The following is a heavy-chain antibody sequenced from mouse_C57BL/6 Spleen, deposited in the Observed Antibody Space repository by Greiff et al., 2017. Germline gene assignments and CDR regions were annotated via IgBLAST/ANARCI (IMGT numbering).Heavy chain of an antibody. J-gene: IGHJ4*01. CDR3: ARRSPYAMDY. CDR2: IRNKANGYTT. V-gene: IGHV7-3*01. Sequence: EVMLVESGGGLVQPGGSLSLSCAASGFTFTDYYMSWVRQPPGKALEWLGFIRNKANGYTTEYSASVKGRFTISRDNSQSILYLQMNALRAEDSATYYYARRSPYAMDYWGQGTSVTVSS. CDR1: GFTFTDYY.